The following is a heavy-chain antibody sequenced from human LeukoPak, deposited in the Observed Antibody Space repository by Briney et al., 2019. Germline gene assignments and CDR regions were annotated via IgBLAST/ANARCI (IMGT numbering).Heavy chain of an antibody. Sequence: PGGSLRLSCAASGFTFSSYWMSWVRQAPGKGLEWVANIKQDGSEKYYVDSVKGRFTISRDNAENSLYLQMNSLRAEDTAVYYCARARFGSFRGIDIWGQGTMVTVSS. CDR2: IKQDGSEK. V-gene: IGHV3-7*01. D-gene: IGHD1-26*01. J-gene: IGHJ3*02. CDR3: ARARFGSFRGIDI. CDR1: GFTFSSYW.